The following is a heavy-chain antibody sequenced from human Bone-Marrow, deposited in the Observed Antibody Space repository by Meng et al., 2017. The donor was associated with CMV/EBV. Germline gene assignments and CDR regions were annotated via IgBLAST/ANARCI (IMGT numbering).Heavy chain of an antibody. CDR1: GFTFSSYS. V-gene: IGHV3-21*01. D-gene: IGHD6-19*01. CDR3: AKGLYSSGWYGGYYYYYGMDV. CDR2: ISSSSSYI. Sequence: GGSLRLSCAASGFTFSSYSMNWVRQAPGKGLEWVSSISSSSSYIYYADSVKGRFTISRDNAKNSLYLQMNSLRAEDTAVYYCAKGLYSSGWYGGYYYYYGMDVWGQGTTVTVSS. J-gene: IGHJ6*02.